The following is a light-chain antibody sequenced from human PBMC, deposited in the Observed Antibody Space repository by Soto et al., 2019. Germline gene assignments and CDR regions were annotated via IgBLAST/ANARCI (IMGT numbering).Light chain of an antibody. CDR2: SAS. CDR3: QQSYSHPT. J-gene: IGKJ1*01. CDR1: QSIDIY. V-gene: IGKV1-39*01. Sequence: QLTQSPSSLSASVGDRVTITCRASQSIDIYLHWYQHKPGKAPKLLIYSASSSQRGVPSRFSGSGSGTDFTLTISSLQPEDSATYYCQQSYSHPTFGQGTKVEVK.